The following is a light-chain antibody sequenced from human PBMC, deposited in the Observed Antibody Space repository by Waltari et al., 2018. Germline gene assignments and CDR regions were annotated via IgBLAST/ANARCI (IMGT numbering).Light chain of an antibody. CDR2: FKSDSDK. CDR3: MIWHSSAVV. J-gene: IGLJ2*01. Sequence: QAVLTQPSSLSASPGASASLTCTLRSGINIGPYWIHWYPQTPGSPPHFLLRFKSDSDKQQGSGVPSRFSGSKDASANAGILLISGLQSEDEADYYCMIWHSSAVVFGGGTKLTVL. CDR1: SGINIGPYW. V-gene: IGLV5-45*03.